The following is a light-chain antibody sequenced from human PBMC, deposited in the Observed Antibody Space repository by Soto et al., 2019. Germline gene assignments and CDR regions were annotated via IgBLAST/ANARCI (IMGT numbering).Light chain of an antibody. CDR3: QQFDSWPIT. Sequence: EIVLTQSPATLSVSPGERATLSCRASQSVTTNLAWYQQKPGQVPRLLISGASTRATDILDRFSGSGSGTEFTLTISSLQSEDLAVYYCQQFDSWPITFGQGTRLEIK. J-gene: IGKJ5*01. V-gene: IGKV3-15*01. CDR2: GAS. CDR1: QSVTTN.